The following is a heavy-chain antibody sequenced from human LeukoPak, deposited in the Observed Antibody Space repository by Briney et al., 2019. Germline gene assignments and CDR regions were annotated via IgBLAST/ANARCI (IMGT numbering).Heavy chain of an antibody. CDR3: ARDNGDYVYYFDY. D-gene: IGHD4-17*01. CDR2: IYYSGST. J-gene: IGHJ4*02. Sequence: PSETLSLTCTASGGSISSYYWSCIRQPPGKGLGWVGYIYYSGSTNYNPSLKSRVTISVDTSKNQFSLKLSSVTAADTAVYYCARDNGDYVYYFDYWGQGTLVTVSS. CDR1: GGSISSYY. V-gene: IGHV4-59*01.